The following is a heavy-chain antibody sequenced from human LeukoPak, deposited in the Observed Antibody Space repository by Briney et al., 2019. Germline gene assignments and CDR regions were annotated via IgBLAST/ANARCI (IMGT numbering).Heavy chain of an antibody. CDR2: VYYSGIT. CDR1: GGSISTYY. Sequence: PSETLSLTCTASGGSISTYYWSWIRQPPGKGLEWIGFVYYSGITEYNPSLKSRTTISVDTSKNQFSLELSSVTAADTAVYYCARDPAGTVAHSWGQGILVTVSS. J-gene: IGHJ4*02. CDR3: ARDPAGTVAHS. V-gene: IGHV4-59*01. D-gene: IGHD1-7*01.